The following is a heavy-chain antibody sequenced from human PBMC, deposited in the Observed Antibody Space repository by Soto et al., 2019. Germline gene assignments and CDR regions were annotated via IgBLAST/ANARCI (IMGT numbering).Heavy chain of an antibody. Sequence: SETLSLTCVVSGGSFSTYYYNWIRQSPGKGLEWIGEINHSGSNNYSPSLKSRVTMSLDTSKNQFSLKLTSVTAADTAVYYCARGGSNNWQVAFDIWGQGTMVTVSS. V-gene: IGHV4-34*01. CDR1: GGSFSTYY. J-gene: IGHJ3*02. D-gene: IGHD1-20*01. CDR3: ARGGSNNWQVAFDI. CDR2: INHSGSN.